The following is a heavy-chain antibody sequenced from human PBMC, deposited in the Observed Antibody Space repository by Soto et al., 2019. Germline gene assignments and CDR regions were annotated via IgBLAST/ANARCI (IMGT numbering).Heavy chain of an antibody. J-gene: IGHJ6*04. CDR1: GDSVSSDSAA. CDR2: TYYRSKWYN. Sequence: SQTLSLTCAISGDSVSSDSAAWNWIRQSPSRGLEWLGRTYYRSKWYNDYAVSVNGRITINPDTSKNHFSLQLKSVTPEDTAVYYGVRSRFFIAVAVMANYCYYYATDVWGKGTTVTLSS. V-gene: IGHV6-1*01. D-gene: IGHD6-19*01. CDR3: VRSRFFIAVAVMANYCYYYATDV.